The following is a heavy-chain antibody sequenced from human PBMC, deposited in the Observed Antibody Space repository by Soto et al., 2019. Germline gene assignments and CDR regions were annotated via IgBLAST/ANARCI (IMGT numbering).Heavy chain of an antibody. CDR1: GFTFSSYG. J-gene: IGHJ4*02. Sequence: QVQLVESGGGVVQPGRSLRLSCAASGFTFSSYGMHWVHQAPGKGLEWVAVIWYDGSNKYYADSVKGRFTISRDNSKNTLYLQMNSLRAEDTAVYYCARDPRDGRYSSGWYEYWGQGTLVTVSS. CDR2: IWYDGSNK. D-gene: IGHD6-19*01. CDR3: ARDPRDGRYSSGWYEY. V-gene: IGHV3-33*01.